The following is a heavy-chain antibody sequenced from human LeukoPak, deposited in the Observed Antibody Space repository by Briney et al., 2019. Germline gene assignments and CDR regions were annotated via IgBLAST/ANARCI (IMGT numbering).Heavy chain of an antibody. Sequence: GGSLRLSCAASGFTFSDYYMSWIRQAPGKGLEWVSYINSSGSTIYYADSVKGRFTISRDNAKNSLYLQMNSLRAEDTAVYYCARVSGQQLAPADWYFDLWGRGTLVTVSS. D-gene: IGHD6-13*01. CDR2: INSSGSTI. CDR3: ARVSGQQLAPADWYFDL. CDR1: GFTFSDYY. V-gene: IGHV3-11*01. J-gene: IGHJ2*01.